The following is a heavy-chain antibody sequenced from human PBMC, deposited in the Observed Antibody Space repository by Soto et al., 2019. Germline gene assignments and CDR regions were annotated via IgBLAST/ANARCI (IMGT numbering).Heavy chain of an antibody. Sequence: EVQLVESGGGLVKPGGSLRLSCAASGFTFSSYSMNWVRHAPGKGLEWVSSISSSSSYIYYADSVKGRFTLSRDNAKNTLYLQMNSRRAEDAAVYYCARDQPGYSYGYGLGYWGQGTLVTVSS. J-gene: IGHJ4*02. D-gene: IGHD5-18*01. V-gene: IGHV3-21*01. CDR3: ARDQPGYSYGYGLGY. CDR1: GFTFSSYS. CDR2: ISSSSSYI.